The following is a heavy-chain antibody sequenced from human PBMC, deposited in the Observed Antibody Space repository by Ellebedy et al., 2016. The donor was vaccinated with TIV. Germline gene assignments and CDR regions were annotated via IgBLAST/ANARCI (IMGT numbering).Heavy chain of an antibody. Sequence: SGPTLVKPTQTLTLTCSFSGFSLTSGTMCVSWIRQPPGKPLEWLALIDGEDDKYYSTSLKTRLTISKDTSKNQVVLTMTNVDPVDTATYYCGQTILIGDTYFDNWGQGTPVTVSS. V-gene: IGHV2-70*01. J-gene: IGHJ4*02. CDR3: GQTILIGDTYFDN. CDR1: GFSLTSGTMC. D-gene: IGHD3-9*01. CDR2: IDGEDDK.